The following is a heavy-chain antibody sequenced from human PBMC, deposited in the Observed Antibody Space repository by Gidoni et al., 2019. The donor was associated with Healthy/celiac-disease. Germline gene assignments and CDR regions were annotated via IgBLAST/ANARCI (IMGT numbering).Heavy chain of an antibody. CDR2: IYYSGST. V-gene: IGHV4-31*03. Sequence: QVQLQESGPGLVKPSQTLSLPCTVSGGSISSGGYYWSWIRQHPGKGLEWIGYIYYSGSTYYNPSLKSRVTISVDTSKNQFSLKLSSVTAADTAVYYCASQIYGSGSFGYYGMDVWGQGTTVTVSS. D-gene: IGHD3-10*01. CDR3: ASQIYGSGSFGYYGMDV. J-gene: IGHJ6*02. CDR1: GGSISSGGYY.